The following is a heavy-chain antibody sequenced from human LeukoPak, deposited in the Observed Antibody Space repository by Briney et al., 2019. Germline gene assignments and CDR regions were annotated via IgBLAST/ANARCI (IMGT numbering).Heavy chain of an antibody. V-gene: IGHV3-7*03. CDR1: GFTFSTYW. D-gene: IGHD3-3*01. J-gene: IGHJ4*02. Sequence: PGGSLRLSCAASGFTFSTYWMNWVRQAPGKGLEWVANIKQDGNEKYYVDSVKGRFTISRDNAKNSLYLRMNSLRAEDTAIYYCARDAFFWAFDYWGQGTLVTVSS. CDR2: IKQDGNEK. CDR3: ARDAFFWAFDY.